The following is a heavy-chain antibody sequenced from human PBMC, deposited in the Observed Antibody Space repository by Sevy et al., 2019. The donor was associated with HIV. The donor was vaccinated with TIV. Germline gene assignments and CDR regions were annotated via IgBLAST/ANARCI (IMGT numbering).Heavy chain of an antibody. J-gene: IGHJ6*02. V-gene: IGHV3-74*01. Sequence: GGSLRLSCAASGFNFSSYWMHWVRQAPGKGLVWVSRISSDGSITNYADSVKGRFTFSRDNAKNTVYLQMNSLRVEDTALNYWAREESVSTRNAMYIWGQGTTVTVSS. CDR3: AREESVSTRNAMYI. D-gene: IGHD4-17*01. CDR1: GFNFSSYW. CDR2: ISSDGSIT.